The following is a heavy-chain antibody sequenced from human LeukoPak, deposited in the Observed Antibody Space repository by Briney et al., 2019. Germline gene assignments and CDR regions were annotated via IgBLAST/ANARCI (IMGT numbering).Heavy chain of an antibody. CDR3: ARGPGVDY. D-gene: IGHD4-17*01. V-gene: IGHV4-59*01. CDR1: GDSISTYY. CDR2: IYYTGNT. Sequence: SETLSLTCTVSGDSISTYYWSWIRQPPGKGLEWIGYIYYTGNTKYNPSLKSRVTISLDTSKNRFSLKLNSVTAADTAVYYCARGPGVDYWGQGTLVTVSS. J-gene: IGHJ4*02.